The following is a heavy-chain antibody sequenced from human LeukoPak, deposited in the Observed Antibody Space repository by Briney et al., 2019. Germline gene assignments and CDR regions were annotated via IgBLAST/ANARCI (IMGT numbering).Heavy chain of an antibody. V-gene: IGHV3-23*01. CDR3: AKDGRILAAVFDY. D-gene: IGHD2-2*01. CDR1: GFTFSSYA. Sequence: GGSLRLSCAASGFTFSSYAMSWVRQAPGKGLAWVSSVSGSGASTYYADSVKGRFTISRDNSKNTLYLQLNSLRAEDTAVYYCAKDGRILAAVFDYWGQGTLVTVSS. CDR2: VSGSGAST. J-gene: IGHJ4*02.